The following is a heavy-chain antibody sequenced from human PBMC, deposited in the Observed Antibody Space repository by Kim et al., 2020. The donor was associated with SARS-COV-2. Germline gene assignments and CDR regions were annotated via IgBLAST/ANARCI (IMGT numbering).Heavy chain of an antibody. J-gene: IGHJ5*02. D-gene: IGHD6-6*01. Sequence: EDSVKGRLPISRDNSKNTRYLQMNSLRAEDTAVYYCAKGGSSSSLSWFDPWGQGTLVTVSS. CDR3: AKGGSSSSLSWFDP. V-gene: IGHV3-23*01.